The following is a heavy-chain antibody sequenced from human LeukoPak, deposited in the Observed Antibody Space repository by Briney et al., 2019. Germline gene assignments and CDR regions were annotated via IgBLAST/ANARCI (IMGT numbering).Heavy chain of an antibody. CDR3: ARDGGIWYFDY. D-gene: IGHD3-16*01. CDR1: GFTFSSYV. J-gene: IGHJ4*02. Sequence: VQPGGSLRLSCAASGFTFSSYVMHWVRQAPGKGLEWVAVIWYDGSNKYYADSVKGRFTISRDNSKKTLYLQMNSLRAEDTAVYYCARDGGIWYFDYWGQGTLVTVSS. V-gene: IGHV3-33*01. CDR2: IWYDGSNK.